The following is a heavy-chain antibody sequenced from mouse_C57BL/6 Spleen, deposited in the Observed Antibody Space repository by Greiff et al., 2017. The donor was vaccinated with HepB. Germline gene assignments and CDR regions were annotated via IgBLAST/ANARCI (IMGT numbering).Heavy chain of an antibody. CDR2: INPNNGGT. CDR3: ARSGSGYGYAMDY. V-gene: IGHV1-26*01. D-gene: IGHD3-2*02. J-gene: IGHJ4*01. CDR1: GYTFTDYY. Sequence: VQLQQSGPELVKPGASVKISCKASGYTFTDYYMNWVKQSHGKSLEWIGDINPNNGGTSYNQKFKGKATLTVDKSSSTAYMELRSLTSEDSAVYYCARSGSGYGYAMDYWGQGTSVTVSS.